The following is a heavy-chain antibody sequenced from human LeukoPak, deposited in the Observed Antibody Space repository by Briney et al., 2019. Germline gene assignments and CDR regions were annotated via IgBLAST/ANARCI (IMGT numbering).Heavy chain of an antibody. CDR2: ISSSGSTI. J-gene: IGHJ6*02. D-gene: IGHD4-17*01. CDR1: GFTFSDYY. CDR3: ARDTTVTTRFSYYYYGMDV. V-gene: IGHV3-11*01. Sequence: GGSLRLSCAASGFTFSDYYMSWIRQAPGKGLEWVSYISSSGSTIYYADSVKGRFTISRDNAKNSLYLQMNSLRAEDTAVYYCARDTTVTTRFSYYYYGMDVWGQGTTVTVSS.